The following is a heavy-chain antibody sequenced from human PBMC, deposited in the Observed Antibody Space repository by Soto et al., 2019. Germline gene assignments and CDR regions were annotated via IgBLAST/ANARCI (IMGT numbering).Heavy chain of an antibody. J-gene: IGHJ4*02. CDR3: AKCRGVVTATQPFDS. Sequence: GGSLRLSCAASGFGFTFSTSAMSWVRQAPGKGLEWVSTFRESGGTTHYANSVKGRFTISRDTSKNTLFLQMNSLRAEDTAVYYCAKCRGVVTATQPFDSWGQGTLVTVSS. V-gene: IGHV3-23*01. CDR2: FRESGGTT. CDR1: GFGFTFSTSA. D-gene: IGHD2-21*02.